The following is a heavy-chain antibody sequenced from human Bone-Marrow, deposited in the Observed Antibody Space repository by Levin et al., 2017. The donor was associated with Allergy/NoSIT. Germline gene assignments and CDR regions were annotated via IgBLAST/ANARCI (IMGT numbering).Heavy chain of an antibody. D-gene: IGHD2-15*01. CDR1: GYTFSGYW. V-gene: IGHV5-51*01. CDR3: ARFSGPSLTYNWFDP. J-gene: IGHJ5*02. CDR2: IYPGDSNT. Sequence: GESLKISCKGSGYTFSGYWIGWVRQMPGKGLEWMGIIYPGDSNTRYSPSFQGQVTISVDKSISTAYLQWSGLKASDTAIYFCARFSGPSLTYNWFDPWGQGTPVTVSS.